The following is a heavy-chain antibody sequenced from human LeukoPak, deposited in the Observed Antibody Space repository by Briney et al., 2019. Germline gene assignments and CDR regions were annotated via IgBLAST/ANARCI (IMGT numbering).Heavy chain of an antibody. Sequence: PSETLSLTCAVYGGSFSGYYWSWIRQPPGKGLEWIGEINHSGSTNYNPSLKSRVTISVDTSKNQFSLKLSSVTAADTAVYYCARAAGLYGSGLEGSWFDPWGQGTLVTVSS. J-gene: IGHJ5*02. CDR3: ARAAGLYGSGLEGSWFDP. V-gene: IGHV4-34*01. CDR1: GGSFSGYY. D-gene: IGHD6-19*01. CDR2: INHSGST.